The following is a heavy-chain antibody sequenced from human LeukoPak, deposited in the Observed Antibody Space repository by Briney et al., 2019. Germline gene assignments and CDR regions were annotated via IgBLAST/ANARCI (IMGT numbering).Heavy chain of an antibody. J-gene: IGHJ4*02. Sequence: GGSLRLSCAASGFTFSSYGMHWVRQAPGKGLEWVAFIRYDGSNKYYADSVKGRFTISRDNSKNTLYLQMNSLRAEDTAVYYCAIPYSGSYPPLSDWGQGTLVTVSS. CDR1: GFTFSSYG. CDR2: IRYDGSNK. CDR3: AIPYSGSYPPLSD. V-gene: IGHV3-30*02. D-gene: IGHD1-26*01.